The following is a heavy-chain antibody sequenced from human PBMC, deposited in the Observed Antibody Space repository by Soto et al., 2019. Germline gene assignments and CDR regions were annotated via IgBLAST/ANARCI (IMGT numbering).Heavy chain of an antibody. CDR1: GYTFTSYD. V-gene: IGHV1-8*01. Sequence: ASVKVSCKASGYTFTSYDINWVRQATGQGLEWMGGINPNSGKANYAQKFQGRVTITTNKSTSTAYMELSSLRSEDTAVYYCARGLTYYYDSSGYSYFDYWGQGTLVTVSS. CDR2: INPNSGKA. J-gene: IGHJ4*02. CDR3: ARGLTYYYDSSGYSYFDY. D-gene: IGHD3-22*01.